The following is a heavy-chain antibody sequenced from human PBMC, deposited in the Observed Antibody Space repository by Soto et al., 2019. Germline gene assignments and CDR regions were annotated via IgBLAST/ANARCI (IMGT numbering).Heavy chain of an antibody. D-gene: IGHD2-21*02. V-gene: IGHV3-23*01. CDR3: AKRDKARLPNFYYFGMDV. CDR2: ISGGGDRT. J-gene: IGHJ6*02. Sequence: VQLLESGGGLVQPGGSLRLSCAASGFTFSRYDMTWVRQAPGKGLEWVSAISGGGDRTYYSDSVKGRFSISRDNSKNTVFLQVNSLRAEDTAVYYCAKRDKARLPNFYYFGMDVWGRGTTVTVSS. CDR1: GFTFSRYD.